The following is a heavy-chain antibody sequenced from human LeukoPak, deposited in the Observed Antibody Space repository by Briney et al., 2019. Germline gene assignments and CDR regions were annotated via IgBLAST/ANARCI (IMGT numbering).Heavy chain of an antibody. J-gene: IGHJ5*02. CDR1: GYSFTNYW. CDR3: ARRSGGYSGYDPARWFDP. Sequence: GESLKISCKGSGYSFTNYWIGWVRQMPGKGLEWMGIIYPGDSNTRYSPSFQGQVTISADKSISTAYLQWSSLEASDTAIYYCARRSGGYSGYDPARWFDPWGQGTLVTVSS. V-gene: IGHV5-51*01. CDR2: IYPGDSNT. D-gene: IGHD5-12*01.